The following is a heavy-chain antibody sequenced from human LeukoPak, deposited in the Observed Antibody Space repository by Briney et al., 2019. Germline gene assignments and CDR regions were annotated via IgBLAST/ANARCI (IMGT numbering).Heavy chain of an antibody. V-gene: IGHV1-8*01. CDR3: ARDYGGNSGWFDP. J-gene: IGHJ5*02. D-gene: IGHD4-23*01. CDR2: MNPNSGST. Sequence: GGSVKVSCKASGYTFTSYDINWVRQATGQGLEWVGWMNPNSGSTGYAQKCQGRVTMTRNIFMSTAYMELSSLRSEDTAVYYCARDYGGNSGWFDPWGQGTLVTVSS. CDR1: GYTFTSYD.